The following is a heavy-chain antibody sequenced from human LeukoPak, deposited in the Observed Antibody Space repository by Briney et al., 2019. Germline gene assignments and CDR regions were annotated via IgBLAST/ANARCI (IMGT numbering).Heavy chain of an antibody. V-gene: IGHV3-48*01. CDR3: AKDGSHYDFWSGYYKGYYFDY. CDR2: IGSGSGAI. J-gene: IGHJ4*02. D-gene: IGHD3-3*01. Sequence: GGSLRLSCAASGFTFSSYSMNWVRQSPVKGLEWISYIGSGSGAIFYAPSVRGRFTISRDNSKNTLYLQMNSLRAEDTAVYYCAKDGSHYDFWSGYYKGYYFDYWGQGTLVTVSS. CDR1: GFTFSSYS.